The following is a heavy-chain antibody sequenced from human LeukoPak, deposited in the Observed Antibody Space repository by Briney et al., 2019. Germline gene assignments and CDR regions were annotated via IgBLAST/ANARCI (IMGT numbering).Heavy chain of an antibody. D-gene: IGHD3-16*01. J-gene: IGHJ6*03. V-gene: IGHV3-9*03. CDR2: ITWNSDNI. Sequence: GGSLRLSCAASGVTFDDYAMHWVRQAPGKGLEWVSGITWNSDNIEYADSVKGRFTISRDNAKNSLYLQMNSLRAEDMALYYCAKGGGGRLIYYYYMDVWGKGTTVTVSS. CDR3: AKGGGGRLIYYYYMDV. CDR1: GVTFDDYA.